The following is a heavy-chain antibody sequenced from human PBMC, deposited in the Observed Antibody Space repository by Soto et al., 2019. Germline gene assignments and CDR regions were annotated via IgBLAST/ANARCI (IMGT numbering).Heavy chain of an antibody. J-gene: IGHJ6*02. Sequence: QEQLVESGGGLVRPGRSLRLSCAASGLTFSAYYMTWMRQAPGKGLEWVSYITSSSDYTNYAGSVKGRFTISRDNAKNSLYLQMNSLRVEDTAVYYCVREYYYGMDVWGQGTTVTVSS. CDR2: ITSSSDYT. V-gene: IGHV3-11*05. CDR3: VREYYYGMDV. CDR1: GLTFSAYY.